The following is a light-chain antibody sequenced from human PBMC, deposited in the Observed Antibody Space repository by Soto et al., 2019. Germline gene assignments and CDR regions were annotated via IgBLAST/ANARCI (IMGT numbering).Light chain of an antibody. V-gene: IGKV3-15*01. CDR3: QQYDNWPQT. Sequence: EIVLTQSPGTLSLSPGERATLSCRASQSVSSNLAWYQQKPGQAPRLLIHGASTRATGIPARFSGSGSGTEFTLTISSLQSEDFAVYYCQQYDNWPQTFGQGTKVDIK. CDR2: GAS. J-gene: IGKJ1*01. CDR1: QSVSSN.